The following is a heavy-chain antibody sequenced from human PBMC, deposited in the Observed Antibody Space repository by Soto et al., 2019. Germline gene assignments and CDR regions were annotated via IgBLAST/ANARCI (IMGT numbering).Heavy chain of an antibody. V-gene: IGHV3-66*01. D-gene: IGHD3-3*01. Sequence: EVQLVESGGGLVQHGGSLRLSCAASGFTVSSFSMTWVRQAPGKGLQWVVVISSGGSTYYADSVKGRFTISRDNSKNTLYLEMNSLRAEDTAVYYCARDTFGGAYDFLHGGQGTLVTVSS. J-gene: IGHJ4*02. CDR2: ISSGGST. CDR3: ARDTFGGAYDFLH. CDR1: GFTVSSFS.